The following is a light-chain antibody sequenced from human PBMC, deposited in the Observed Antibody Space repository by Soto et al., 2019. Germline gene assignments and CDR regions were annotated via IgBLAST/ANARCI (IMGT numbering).Light chain of an antibody. CDR3: QQHHNWPWP. J-gene: IGKJ1*01. Sequence: ETVLTQSPATLSLSPGETATLSCRASQRVTNNLAWYQWKLGQPPRLLIYGASTRATGIPVRFRGSGSGTEFTLSISSLQSEDSAVYYCQQHHNWPWPFGQGTRVEL. V-gene: IGKV3-15*01. CDR2: GAS. CDR1: QRVTNN.